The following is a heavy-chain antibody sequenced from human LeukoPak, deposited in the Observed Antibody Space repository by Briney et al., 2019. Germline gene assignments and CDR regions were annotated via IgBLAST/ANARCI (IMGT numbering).Heavy chain of an antibody. Sequence: PSETLSLTCSVSGGSISSSSYYWNWIRQPPGKGLEWVGSIYYSGTTYYNSSLKSRVTISEDTSKNRFSLMLTSVTAADTAVYYCARQVSDYFYYYIDVWRGGTTVIVSS. J-gene: IGHJ6*03. CDR3: ARQVSDYFYYYIDV. V-gene: IGHV4-39*01. CDR1: GGSISSSSYY. CDR2: IYYSGTT.